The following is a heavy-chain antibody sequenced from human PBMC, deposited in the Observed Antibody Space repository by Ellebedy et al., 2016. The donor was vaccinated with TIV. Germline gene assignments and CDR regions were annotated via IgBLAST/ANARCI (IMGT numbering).Heavy chain of an antibody. CDR3: ARELKAVTGTVGAYDL. J-gene: IGHJ3*01. V-gene: IGHV1-8*01. CDR2: MNPNRGNT. D-gene: IGHD1-1*01. CDR1: GYSFTDFD. Sequence: AASAKVSCKASGYSFTDFDINWVRQASGQGFEWLGWMNPNRGNTGYAEKHQGRITMTRDISIDTVYMELSSLTFDDTAMYFCARELKAVTGTVGAYDLWGQGTLITVSS.